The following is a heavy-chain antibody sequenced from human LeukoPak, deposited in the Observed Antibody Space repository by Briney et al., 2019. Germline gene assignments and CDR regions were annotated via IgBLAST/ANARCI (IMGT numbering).Heavy chain of an antibody. Sequence: NPSETLSLTCAVYGGSFSGYYWSWIRQPPGKGLEWIGEINHSGSTNYNPSLKSRVTISVDTSKNQFSLKLSSVTAADTAVYYCARRSSSWFWGRVYFDYWGQGTLVTVSS. CDR1: GGSFSGYY. D-gene: IGHD6-13*01. CDR2: INHSGST. J-gene: IGHJ4*02. CDR3: ARRSSSWFWGRVYFDY. V-gene: IGHV4-34*01.